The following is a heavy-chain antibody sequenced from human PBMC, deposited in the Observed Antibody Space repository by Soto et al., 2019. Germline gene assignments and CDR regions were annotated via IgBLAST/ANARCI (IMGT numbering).Heavy chain of an antibody. V-gene: IGHV4-30-4*01. J-gene: IGHJ5*01. D-gene: IGHD4-17*01. Sequence: SETLSLTCSVSGGFISSDKYYWNWIRQSPGKGLEWIGFIYHTGTTHYNPSVKSRVNILLDKSKDQFSLELTSVTAADTAIYYCATVLHDYGTNWVDSWGQGILVTVSS. CDR3: ATVLHDYGTNWVDS. CDR2: IYHTGTT. CDR1: GGFISSDKYY.